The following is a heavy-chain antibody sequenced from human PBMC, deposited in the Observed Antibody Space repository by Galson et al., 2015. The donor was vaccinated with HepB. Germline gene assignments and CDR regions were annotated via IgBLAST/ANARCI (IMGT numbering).Heavy chain of an antibody. J-gene: IGHJ4*02. CDR3: ARGFMITFGGVIVGPFDY. V-gene: IGHV3-30-3*01. Sequence: SLRLSCAASGFTFSSYAMHWVRQAPGKGLEWVAVISYDGSNKYYADSVKGRFTISRDNSKNTLYLQMNSLRAEDTAVYYCARGFMITFGGVIVGPFDYWGQGTLVTVSS. D-gene: IGHD3-16*02. CDR1: GFTFSSYA. CDR2: ISYDGSNK.